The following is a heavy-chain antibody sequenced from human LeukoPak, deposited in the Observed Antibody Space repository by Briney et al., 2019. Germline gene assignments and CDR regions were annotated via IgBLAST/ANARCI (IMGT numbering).Heavy chain of an antibody. J-gene: IGHJ4*02. Sequence: SETLSLTCAVSGYSIKNGYYWGWIRQPPGKGLEWIGYIYHSGSTYYNPSLKSRVTISVDTSKNQFSLKLSSVTAADTAVYYCARTNYYGSGNYAKFDYWGQGTLVTVSS. CDR1: GYSIKNGYY. CDR2: IYHSGST. CDR3: ARTNYYGSGNYAKFDY. D-gene: IGHD3-10*01. V-gene: IGHV4-38-2*01.